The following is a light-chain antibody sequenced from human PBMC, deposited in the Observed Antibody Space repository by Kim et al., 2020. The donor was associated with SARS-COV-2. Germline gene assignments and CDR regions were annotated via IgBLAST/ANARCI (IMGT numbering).Light chain of an antibody. J-gene: IGLJ1*01. CDR2: QDS. Sequence: VSPGQTASITCSGDKLGDKYACWYQQKPGQSPVLVIYQDSKRPSGIPERFSGSNAGNTATLTISGTQAMDEADYYCQAWDSSTSVFGTGTKVTVL. CDR1: KLGDKY. V-gene: IGLV3-1*01. CDR3: QAWDSSTSV.